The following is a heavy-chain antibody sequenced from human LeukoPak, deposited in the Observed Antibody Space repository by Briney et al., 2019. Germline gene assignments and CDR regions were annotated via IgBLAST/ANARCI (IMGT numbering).Heavy chain of an antibody. CDR3: GRDPDY. Sequence: ASVKVSCTASGGTFSSYAISWVRQAPGQRLEWMGWINGGNGNTKYSQKFQGRVTITRDTSATTAYMELSSLTSEDTAVYYCGRDPDYWGQGTLVTVSS. CDR1: GGTFSSYA. J-gene: IGHJ4*02. V-gene: IGHV1-3*01. CDR2: INGGNGNT.